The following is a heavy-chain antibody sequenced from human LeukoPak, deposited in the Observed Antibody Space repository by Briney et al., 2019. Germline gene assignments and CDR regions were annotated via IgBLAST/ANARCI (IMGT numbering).Heavy chain of an antibody. D-gene: IGHD1-7*01. CDR1: RGTFSSYA. CDR2: IIPIFGTA. J-gene: IGHJ6*03. Sequence: SVNVSCKASRGTFSSYAISWLRQAPGKGLEWMGGIIPIFGTANYVQKLQGRVTITPDESTSTACVELSSLRSEDAAVYFCSGWKYVVGGYYYYYMDVWGKGTTVTGSS. CDR3: SGWKYVVGGYYYYYMDV. V-gene: IGHV1-69*13.